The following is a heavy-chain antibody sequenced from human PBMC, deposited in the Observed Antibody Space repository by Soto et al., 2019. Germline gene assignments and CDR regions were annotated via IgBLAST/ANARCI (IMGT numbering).Heavy chain of an antibody. J-gene: IGHJ3*02. D-gene: IGHD4-17*01. CDR2: ISGNGGDT. CDR3: AKEDDYGDYDLDAFDM. V-gene: IGHV3-23*01. Sequence: EVQLLESGGSLVQPGGSLRLSCAASGFIFSTYGMSWVRQAPGRGLEWVTSISGNGGDTYYADSVKGRFTISRDGSKNTVDLQMNSVRAEDTAVYYCAKEDDYGDYDLDAFDMWGQGRLVTVSS. CDR1: GFIFSTYG.